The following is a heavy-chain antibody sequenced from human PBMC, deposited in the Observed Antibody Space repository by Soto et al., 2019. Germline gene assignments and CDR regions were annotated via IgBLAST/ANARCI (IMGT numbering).Heavy chain of an antibody. CDR1: GYSFTSFG. CDR2: ISGYNGDT. CDR3: ARDKPQQIVGYNYYYGMDV. V-gene: IGHV1-18*04. Sequence: QLHLVQSGAEVKKPGASVKVSCTASGYSFTSFGVSWVRQVPGQGLEWMGWISGYNGDTDYAQKFQGRVTMTTDRYTSTAYMAVRSLRSDDRAVYYCARDKPQQIVGYNYYYGMDVWGQGTTVTV. D-gene: IGHD6-6*01. J-gene: IGHJ6*02.